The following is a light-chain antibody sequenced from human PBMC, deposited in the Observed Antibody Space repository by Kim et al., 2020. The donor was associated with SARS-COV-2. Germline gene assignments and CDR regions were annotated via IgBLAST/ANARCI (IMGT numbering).Light chain of an antibody. J-gene: IGLJ3*02. CDR3: NSRDSSGNHWV. Sequence: ALGQTVRITCQGDTLRSYSASWYQQNPGQAPVLVIYGKNNRPSGIPDRFSGSSSGNTASLTITGAQAEDEAYYYCNSRDSSGNHWVFGGGTQLTVL. V-gene: IGLV3-19*01. CDR2: GKN. CDR1: TLRSYS.